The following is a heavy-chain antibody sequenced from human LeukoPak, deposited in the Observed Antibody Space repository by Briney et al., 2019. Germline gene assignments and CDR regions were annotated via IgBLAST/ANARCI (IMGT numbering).Heavy chain of an antibody. Sequence: SVKVSCKASGGTFSSYAISWVRQAPGQGLEWMGGSIPIFGTANYAQKVQGRVTITADKSTSTAYMELSSLRSEDTAVYYCAPQWRIVVQGAFDIWGQGTMVTVSS. D-gene: IGHD3-22*01. CDR3: APQWRIVVQGAFDI. CDR1: GGTFSSYA. V-gene: IGHV1-69*06. CDR2: SIPIFGTA. J-gene: IGHJ3*02.